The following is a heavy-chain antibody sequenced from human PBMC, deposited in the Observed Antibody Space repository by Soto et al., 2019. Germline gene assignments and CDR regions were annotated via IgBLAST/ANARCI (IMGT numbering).Heavy chain of an antibody. CDR2: IHGDGGKI. CDR3: ARDFYGGYTYGPGDY. J-gene: IGHJ4*02. Sequence: GGSLRLSCAASGFMFSAYWMSWVRQAPGKGLEWVANIHGDGGKIYYVDSVKGRFTISRGNAKRSLYLQMNSLRAEDTAVYYCARDFYGGYTYGPGDYWGQGALVTVSS. CDR1: GFMFSAYW. V-gene: IGHV3-7*01. D-gene: IGHD5-18*01.